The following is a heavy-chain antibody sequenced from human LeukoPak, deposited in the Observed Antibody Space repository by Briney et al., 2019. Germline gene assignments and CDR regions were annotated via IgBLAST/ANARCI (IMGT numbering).Heavy chain of an antibody. V-gene: IGHV1-69*05. CDR1: GGTFSIYA. J-gene: IGHJ4*02. D-gene: IGHD6-13*01. Sequence: SVTVSFKASGGTFSIYAISWVRQAPGQGLEWMGGIIPIFGTANYAQKLQGRVTMTTDTSTSTAYMELRSLRSDDTAVYYCARDPLYTSSWYVVPDYWGQGTLVTVSS. CDR3: ARDPLYTSSWYVVPDY. CDR2: IIPIFGTA.